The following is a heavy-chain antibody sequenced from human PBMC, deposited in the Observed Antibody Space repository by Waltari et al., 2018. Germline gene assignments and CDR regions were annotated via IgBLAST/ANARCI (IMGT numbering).Heavy chain of an antibody. CDR3: ANGKLRYYDHPGAFDI. J-gene: IGHJ3*02. D-gene: IGHD3-22*01. Sequence: EVQLVESGGGLVQPGGSLRLSCAASGFTFSSYAMSWVRQAPGKGLEWVSAISGSGGSTYYADSVKGRFTISRDNSKNTLYLQTNSLRAEDTAVYYCANGKLRYYDHPGAFDIWGQGTMVTVSS. CDR2: ISGSGGST. V-gene: IGHV3-23*04. CDR1: GFTFSSYA.